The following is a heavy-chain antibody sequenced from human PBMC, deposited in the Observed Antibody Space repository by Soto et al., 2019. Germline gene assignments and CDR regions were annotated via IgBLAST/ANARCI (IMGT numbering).Heavy chain of an antibody. CDR2: IYYSGST. CDR1: GGSISSGGYY. J-gene: IGHJ4*02. Sequence: SETLSLTCAVSGGSISSGGYYWNWIRQPPGKELEWIGIIYYSGSTYYNPSLKSRFSISVDLSKNQFSLKLSSVTVADTAVYYCARHRTHSSSWVDYWGQGTLVTVSS. CDR3: ARHRTHSSSWVDY. D-gene: IGHD6-13*01. V-gene: IGHV4-39*01.